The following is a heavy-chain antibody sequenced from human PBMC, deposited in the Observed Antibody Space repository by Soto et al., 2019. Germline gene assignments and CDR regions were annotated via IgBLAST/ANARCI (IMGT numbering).Heavy chain of an antibody. CDR3: ARLTETATTFVY. CDR1: GFALSMYW. J-gene: IGHJ4*02. V-gene: IGHV3-7*03. D-gene: IGHD1-1*01. CDR2: INHDGSIQ. Sequence: GSLRLSCEVSGFALSMYWMSWVRQAPGKGLEWVANINHDGSIQHYVDSVRGRFTVSRDNAKNSLFLQMNSLSAEDTAVYCARLTETATTFVYWGQGTPVTVSS.